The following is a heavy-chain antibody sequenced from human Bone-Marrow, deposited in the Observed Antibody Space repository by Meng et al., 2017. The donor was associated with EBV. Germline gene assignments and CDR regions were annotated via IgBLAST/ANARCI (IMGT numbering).Heavy chain of an antibody. V-gene: IGHV4-34*01. CDR1: GGSFSGYY. Sequence: QVQLQQWGVGLLKPSETLSLTCAVYGGSFSGYYWSWIRQPPGKGLEWIGEINHSGSTNYNPSLKSRVTISVDTSKNQFSLKLSSVTAADTAVYYCARGGRSSSWYLGYWGQGTLVTVSS. J-gene: IGHJ4*02. D-gene: IGHD6-13*01. CDR3: ARGGRSSSWYLGY. CDR2: INHSGST.